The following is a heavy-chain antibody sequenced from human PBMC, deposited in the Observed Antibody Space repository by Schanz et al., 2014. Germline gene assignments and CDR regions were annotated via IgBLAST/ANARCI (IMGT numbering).Heavy chain of an antibody. CDR2: ITPSGGST. CDR1: GYTFTRYY. J-gene: IGHJ4*02. V-gene: IGHV1-46*03. D-gene: IGHD6-13*01. CDR3: ARDAVDAAAGGNY. Sequence: QVQLVQSGAEVKKPGASVKVSCKASGYTFTRYYIHWVRQAPGQGLEWMGIITPSGGSTNYAQKLQGRVTVTRDTSRSTVYMELSSLRSEDTAVYYCARDAVDAAAGGNYWGQGTLVTVSS.